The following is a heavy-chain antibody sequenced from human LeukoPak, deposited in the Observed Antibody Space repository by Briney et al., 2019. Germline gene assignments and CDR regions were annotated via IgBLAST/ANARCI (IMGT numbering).Heavy chain of an antibody. CDR3: AKGGDGYNYGSYFDY. J-gene: IGHJ4*02. Sequence: PGGSLRLSCAASGFTFSSYGMHWVRQAPGKGLEWVAFIRYDGNSEFYVDSVKGRFTISRDNSKNTLYQQMNSLRAEDTAVYYCAKGGDGYNYGSYFDYWGQGTLVTVSS. CDR2: IRYDGNSE. CDR1: GFTFSSYG. D-gene: IGHD5-24*01. V-gene: IGHV3-30*02.